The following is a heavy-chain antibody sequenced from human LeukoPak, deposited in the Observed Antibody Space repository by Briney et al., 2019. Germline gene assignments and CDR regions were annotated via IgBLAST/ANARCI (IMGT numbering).Heavy chain of an antibody. J-gene: IGHJ6*03. CDR1: GFTVSSNY. Sequence: GGSLRLSCAASGFTVSSNYMSWVRQAPGKGLEWVSAISGSGGSTYYADSVKGRFTISRDNSKNTLYLQMNSLRAEDTAVYYCAKDFGEESNYYYYMDVWGKGTTVTVSS. CDR3: AKDFGEESNYYYYMDV. V-gene: IGHV3-23*01. D-gene: IGHD3-10*01. CDR2: ISGSGGST.